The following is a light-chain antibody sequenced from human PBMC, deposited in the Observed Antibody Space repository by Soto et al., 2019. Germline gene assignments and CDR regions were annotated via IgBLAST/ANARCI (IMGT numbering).Light chain of an antibody. CDR3: MQGVQAPLT. Sequence: DIVMTHSQLSRPVPPGERASTSSRPSKSLLHRNGYNYLVWYLQNPGQSPQLLIYLGSNRASGVPDRFSGSGSGRDFTLKISRVEAEDVGLYYCMQGVQAPLTFGQGTKVEIK. CDR1: KSLLHRNGYNY. CDR2: LGS. J-gene: IGKJ1*01. V-gene: IGKV2-28*01.